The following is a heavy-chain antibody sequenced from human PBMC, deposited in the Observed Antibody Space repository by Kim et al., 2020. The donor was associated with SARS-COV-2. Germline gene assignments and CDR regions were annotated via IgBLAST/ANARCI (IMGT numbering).Heavy chain of an antibody. Sequence: TYAQKCQGRLTMTRDTSTNTVYMELSGLRSEDTAMYYCARETNSPDYWGQGTLVTVSS. V-gene: IGHV1-46*01. J-gene: IGHJ4*02. CDR3: ARETNSPDY. D-gene: IGHD5-18*01.